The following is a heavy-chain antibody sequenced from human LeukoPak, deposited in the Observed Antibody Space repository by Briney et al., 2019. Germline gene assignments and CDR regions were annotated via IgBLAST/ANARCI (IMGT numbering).Heavy chain of an antibody. J-gene: IGHJ4*02. V-gene: IGHV3-33*01. Sequence: GRSLRLSCAASGFTFSSYGMHCVRQAPGKGVEWGAVLWYDGSNKYYADSATGQFTISIENSKTTLYLHLYRMPAEDTAAYYYASNSRSGGGSWAYFDYWGQGTVVTVSS. CDR3: ASNSRSGGGSWAYFDY. CDR2: LWYDGSNK. D-gene: IGHD3-3*01. CDR1: GFTFSSYG.